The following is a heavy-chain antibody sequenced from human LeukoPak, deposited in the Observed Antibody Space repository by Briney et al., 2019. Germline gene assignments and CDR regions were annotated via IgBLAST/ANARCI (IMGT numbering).Heavy chain of an antibody. J-gene: IGHJ3*02. CDR2: ISTTSTYI. Sequence: GGSLRLSCAASGFAFSSYNMKWVRQAPGKGLEWVSFISTTSTYIYYADSVKGRFTVSRDNAKNSLYLQMNSLRAEDTAVYYCARASNWSAFDIWGQGTMVTVSS. D-gene: IGHD6-13*01. CDR3: ARASNWSAFDI. V-gene: IGHV3-21*01. CDR1: GFAFSSYN.